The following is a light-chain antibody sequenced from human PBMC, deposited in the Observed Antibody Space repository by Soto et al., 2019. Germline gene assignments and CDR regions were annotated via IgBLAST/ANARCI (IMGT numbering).Light chain of an antibody. V-gene: IGLV2-14*01. J-gene: IGLJ1*01. CDR3: SSYTSSSTPYV. CDR2: DVS. Sequence: QSALTQPASVSGSPGQSITISCTGTRSDVGGYDYVSWYQQHPGKAPKLMIYDVSNRPSGVSNRCSGSKSGNTASLTISGLQAEDAADYYCSSYTSSSTPYVFGTGTKLTVL. CDR1: RSDVGGYDY.